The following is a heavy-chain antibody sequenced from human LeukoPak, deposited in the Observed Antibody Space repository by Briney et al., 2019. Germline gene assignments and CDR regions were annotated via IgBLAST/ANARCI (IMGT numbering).Heavy chain of an antibody. CDR3: ATLRYYDSSGYSGPADY. Sequence: RSGGSLRLSCAASGFTFDDYAMHWVRQAPGKGLEWVSGISWNSGSIGYADSMKGRFTISRDNAKNSLYLQMNSLRAEDTALYYCATLRYYDSSGYSGPADYWGQGTLVTVSS. V-gene: IGHV3-9*01. CDR2: ISWNSGSI. J-gene: IGHJ4*02. D-gene: IGHD3-22*01. CDR1: GFTFDDYA.